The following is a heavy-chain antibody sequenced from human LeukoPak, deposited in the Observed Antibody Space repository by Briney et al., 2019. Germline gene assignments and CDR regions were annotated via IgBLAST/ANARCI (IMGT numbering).Heavy chain of an antibody. CDR3: AKTGGYPNWFGP. J-gene: IGHJ5*02. D-gene: IGHD3-10*01. CDR2: ITVTDGRA. Sequence: GGSLRLSCAASGFTFSTYAMSWVRQAPGKGLEWVSTITVTDGRAYYADSVKGRFTISRDNSKNTFYLQMNSLRAEDTAVYYCAKTGGYPNWFGPWGQGTLVTVSS. CDR1: GFTFSTYA. V-gene: IGHV3-23*01.